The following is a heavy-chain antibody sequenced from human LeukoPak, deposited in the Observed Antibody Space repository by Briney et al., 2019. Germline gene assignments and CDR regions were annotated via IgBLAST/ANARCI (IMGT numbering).Heavy chain of an antibody. CDR3: ASSYFYDGNRYFDY. J-gene: IGHJ4*02. Sequence: SETLSLTCNVPGDSITSYYWNWIRQPPGKGLEWIGYIYYTGSTNSNPSLKSRLTISLDTSKKHFSLKLSSVTAADTAIYYCASSYFYDGNRYFDYWGQGALVTVSS. D-gene: IGHD3-22*01. CDR1: GDSITSYY. CDR2: IYYTGST. V-gene: IGHV4-59*08.